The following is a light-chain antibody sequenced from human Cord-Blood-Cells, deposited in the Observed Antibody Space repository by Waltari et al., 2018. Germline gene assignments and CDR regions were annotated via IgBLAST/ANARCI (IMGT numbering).Light chain of an antibody. Sequence: QSVLTQPPSVSGAPGQRVTISCTGSSSNIGAGYDVHWYQQLPGPAPKLLIYGSSNRPSGVPDRFAGSKSGTSASLAITGLQAEDEADYYCQSYDSSLSAWVFGGGTKLTVL. CDR1: SSNIGAGYD. J-gene: IGLJ3*02. CDR2: GSS. V-gene: IGLV1-40*01. CDR3: QSYDSSLSAWV.